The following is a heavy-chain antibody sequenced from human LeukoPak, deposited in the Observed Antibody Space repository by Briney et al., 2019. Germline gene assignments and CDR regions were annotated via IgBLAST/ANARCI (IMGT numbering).Heavy chain of an antibody. Sequence: GGSLRLSCAASRFTFNSYAVNWARQAPGKGLEWVSGINGNGYITYYADSVRGRFTISRDNSKNTLYLQMNSLRAGDTAVYYCARVKRDCSGGSCYSYDYWGQGTLVTVSS. J-gene: IGHJ4*02. CDR2: INGNGYIT. D-gene: IGHD2-15*01. CDR1: RFTFNSYA. V-gene: IGHV3-23*01. CDR3: ARVKRDCSGGSCYSYDY.